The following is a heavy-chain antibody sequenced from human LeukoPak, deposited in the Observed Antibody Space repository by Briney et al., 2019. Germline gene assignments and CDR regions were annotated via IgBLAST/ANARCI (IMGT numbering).Heavy chain of an antibody. CDR2: ISSSSSYI. Sequence: GGSLRLSCAASGFTFSSYSMNWVRQAPGKGLEWVSSISSSSSYIYYADSVKGRFTISRDNAKNSLYLQMNSLRAEDTAVYYCARAPDFWSGYIDYSGQGTLVTVSS. V-gene: IGHV3-21*01. J-gene: IGHJ4*02. D-gene: IGHD3-3*01. CDR1: GFTFSSYS. CDR3: ARAPDFWSGYIDY.